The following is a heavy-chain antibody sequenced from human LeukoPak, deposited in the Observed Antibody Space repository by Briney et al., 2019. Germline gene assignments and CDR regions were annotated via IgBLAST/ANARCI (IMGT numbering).Heavy chain of an antibody. CDR1: VFTFSTSW. V-gene: IGHV3-7*01. J-gene: IGHJ5*02. CDR3: AREGQYDFWSGLKWFDP. CDR2: IKHDGSEK. Sequence: GGSLRLSCAASVFTFSTSWMSGVRQAPGKGGEGGANIKHDGSEKNFVDSVKGRFTISRRNANNSLFLQINNVRDEDTATYYCAREGQYDFWSGLKWFDPWGQGTLVIVSS. D-gene: IGHD3-3*01.